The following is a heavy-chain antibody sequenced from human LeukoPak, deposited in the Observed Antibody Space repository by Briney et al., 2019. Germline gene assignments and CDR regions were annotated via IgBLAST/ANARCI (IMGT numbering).Heavy chain of an antibody. CDR3: AGYHAYGVTTPPLGY. J-gene: IGHJ4*02. CDR2: IYHSGNT. V-gene: IGHV4-38-2*02. D-gene: IGHD4-17*01. CDR1: GYSISSGYY. Sequence: SETLSLTCTVSGYSISSGYYWGWIRQPPGKGLEWIGSIYHSGNTYYNPSLKSRVTISVDTSKNQFSLKLSSVTAADTAVYYCAGYHAYGVTTPPLGYWGQGILVTVSS.